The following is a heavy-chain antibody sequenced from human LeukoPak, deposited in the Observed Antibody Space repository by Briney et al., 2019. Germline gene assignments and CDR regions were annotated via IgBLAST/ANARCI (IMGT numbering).Heavy chain of an antibody. Sequence: VASVKVSCKASGGTFSSYAISWVRQAPGQGLEWMGGIIPIFGTANYAKKFQGRVTITADESTSTAYMELSSLRSEDTAVYYCARGDAGNFDYWGQGTLVTVSS. D-gene: IGHD1-26*01. J-gene: IGHJ4*02. CDR1: GGTFSSYA. CDR3: ARGDAGNFDY. CDR2: IIPIFGTA. V-gene: IGHV1-69*01.